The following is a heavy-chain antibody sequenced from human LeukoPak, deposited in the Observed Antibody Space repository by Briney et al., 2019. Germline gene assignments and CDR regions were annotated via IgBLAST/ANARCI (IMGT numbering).Heavy chain of an antibody. D-gene: IGHD3-3*01. V-gene: IGHV1-69*13. CDR3: ASALSFGVVIGRFDP. J-gene: IGHJ5*02. Sequence: ASVKVSCKASGYTFTSYDINWVRQAPGQGLEWMGGIIPIFGTANYAQKFQGRVTITADESTSTAYMELSSLRSEDTAVYYCASALSFGVVIGRFDPWGQGTLVTVSS. CDR1: GYTFTSYD. CDR2: IIPIFGTA.